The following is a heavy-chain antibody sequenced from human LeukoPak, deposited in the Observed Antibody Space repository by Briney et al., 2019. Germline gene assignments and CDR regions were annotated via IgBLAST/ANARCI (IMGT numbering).Heavy chain of an antibody. J-gene: IGHJ6*02. Sequence: GASVRVSCKASGYTYTSYNMHWVRRAPGQGLEWMGIINPSGSSTSYAQKFQGRVTMTRDTSTSTVYMELSSLRSEDTAVYYCARDRGLRRFSYCTNGVCYHYYYGMDVWGQGTTVPVSS. D-gene: IGHD2-8*01. CDR3: ARDRGLRRFSYCTNGVCYHYYYGMDV. V-gene: IGHV1-46*01. CDR1: GYTYTSYN. CDR2: INPSGSST.